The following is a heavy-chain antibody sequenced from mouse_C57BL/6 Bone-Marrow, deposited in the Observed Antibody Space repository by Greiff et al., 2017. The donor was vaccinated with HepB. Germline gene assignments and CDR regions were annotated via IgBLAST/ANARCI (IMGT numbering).Heavy chain of an antibody. CDR2: ISSGGSYT. CDR3: ARPETAQATSYAMDY. V-gene: IGHV5-6*01. D-gene: IGHD3-2*02. J-gene: IGHJ4*01. Sequence: EVQLKESGGDLVKPGGSLKLSCAASGFTFSSYGMSWVRQTPDKRLEWVATISSGGSYTYYPDSVKGRFTISRDNAKNTLYLQMSSLKSEDTAMYYCARPETAQATSYAMDYWGQGTSVTVSS. CDR1: GFTFSSYG.